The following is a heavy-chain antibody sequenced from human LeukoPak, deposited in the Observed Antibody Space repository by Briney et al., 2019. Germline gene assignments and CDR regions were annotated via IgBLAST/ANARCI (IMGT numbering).Heavy chain of an antibody. CDR1: GFTFATYA. J-gene: IGHJ6*04. CDR2: ISGSGGIT. CDR3: AKDPSPVV. V-gene: IGHV3-23*01. Sequence: GGSLRPSCAASGFTFATYAMSWVRQAPGKGLEWVSRISGSGGITFYGDSVKGRFSISRDNAKNTVYLQMNSLRVEDTAVYYCAKDPSPVVWGKGTTVTVSS.